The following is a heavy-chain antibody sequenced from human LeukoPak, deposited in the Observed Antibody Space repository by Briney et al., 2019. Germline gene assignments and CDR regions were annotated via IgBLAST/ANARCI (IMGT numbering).Heavy chain of an antibody. J-gene: IGHJ4*02. CDR1: GGFISSSYR. Sequence: SETLSLTCTVSGGFISSSYRWGWIRQPPGKGLEWIVSFYNSETWYNPSVKGRGNISVDKAKHHLSLKLRSVTAADTAVYYCARHRYFGGNFADSWGQGLLVPVSS. V-gene: IGHV4-39*01. CDR3: ARHRYFGGNFADS. CDR2: FYNSET. D-gene: IGHD4-23*01.